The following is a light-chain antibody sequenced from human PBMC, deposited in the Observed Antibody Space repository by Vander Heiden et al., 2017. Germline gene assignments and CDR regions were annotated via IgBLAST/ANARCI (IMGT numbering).Light chain of an antibody. Sequence: QSHLTQPASVSGSPGQAITLSCTGTSSYVGGYNYGSWYQQHPGKAPKLVIYEVSNRPSGVSNRFSGSKSGNTASLTISGLQAEDEADYYCSSYTSSSTYVVFGGGTKLTVL. V-gene: IGLV2-14*01. CDR1: SSYVGGYNY. CDR3: SSYTSSSTYVV. J-gene: IGLJ2*01. CDR2: EVS.